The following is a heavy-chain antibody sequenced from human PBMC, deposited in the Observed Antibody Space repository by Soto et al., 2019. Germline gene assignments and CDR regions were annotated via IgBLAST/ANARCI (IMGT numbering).Heavy chain of an antibody. J-gene: IGHJ6*02. CDR1: GYTFTGYR. Sequence: EVSVKVSCKGSGYTFTGYRVSWLRQATGQGLEWMGWISAYNVNTNYAQKLKSRVTMTTGTFTSTAYMELMSLTSDDTAVYYCSKEGNCSAGHSALYPNDYFGMDVWGQGTTVTVSS. D-gene: IGHD2-15*01. CDR3: SKEGNCSAGHSALYPNDYFGMDV. CDR2: ISAYNVNT. V-gene: IGHV1-18*01.